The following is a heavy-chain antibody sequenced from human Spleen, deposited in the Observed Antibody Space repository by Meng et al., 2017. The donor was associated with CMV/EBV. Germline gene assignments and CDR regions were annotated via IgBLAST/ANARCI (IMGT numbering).Heavy chain of an antibody. V-gene: IGHV3-30*06. D-gene: IGHD1-1*01. CDR2: ISYDGDIT. CDR3: TRDQKQLWSRYFYYGMDV. J-gene: IGHJ6*02. Sequence: GESLKISCAASGFDFSRHGMHWVRQAPGKGLQWVALISYDGDITYYADSVKGRFTISRDNSRSTLYVQMNSLKAEDTAVYYCTRDQKQLWSRYFYYGMDVWGQGTTVTVSS. CDR1: GFDFSRHG.